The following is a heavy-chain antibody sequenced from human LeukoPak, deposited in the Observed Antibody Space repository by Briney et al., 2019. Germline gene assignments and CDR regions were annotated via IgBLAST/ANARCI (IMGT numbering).Heavy chain of an antibody. CDR1: GGSINSSNW. J-gene: IGHJ4*02. Sequence: SETLSLTCAISGGSINSSNWWSWVRQPPGKGLEWIGEIYHSGNTNYHPSLKSRVIISVDKSKNQFSLKLSSVTAADTAVYYCAKGYSSSWYPDSWGQGTLATVSS. V-gene: IGHV4-4*02. CDR3: AKGYSSSWYPDS. D-gene: IGHD6-13*01. CDR2: IYHSGNT.